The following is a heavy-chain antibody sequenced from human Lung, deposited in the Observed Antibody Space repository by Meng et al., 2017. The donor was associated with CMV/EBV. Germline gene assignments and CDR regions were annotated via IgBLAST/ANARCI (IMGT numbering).Heavy chain of an antibody. Sequence: GGSXRLXWAASGFRFEDHGMHWVRQTPGKGLEWVAFIRHDGTNKFYGDSVKGRFTIYRDNSKNTVYLQMNSLRPEETAVYYCAKDLLLFGGPNAYFDYWGQGTLVTVSS. J-gene: IGHJ4*02. CDR1: GFRFEDHG. D-gene: IGHD3/OR15-3a*01. CDR3: AKDLLLFGGPNAYFDY. V-gene: IGHV3-30*02. CDR2: IRHDGTNK.